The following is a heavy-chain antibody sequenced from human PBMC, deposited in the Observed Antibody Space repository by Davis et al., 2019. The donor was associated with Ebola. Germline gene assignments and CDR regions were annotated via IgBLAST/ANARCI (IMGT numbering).Heavy chain of an antibody. Sequence: ASVKVSCKASGYTFTSYAMHWVRQAPGQRLEWMGWISAYNGNTNYAQKLQGRVTMTTDTSTSTAYMELRSLRSDDTAVYYCARDLPSLRITTHYYYYGMDVWGQGTTVTVSS. CDR1: GYTFTSYA. CDR2: ISAYNGNT. CDR3: ARDLPSLRITTHYYYYGMDV. V-gene: IGHV1-18*01. J-gene: IGHJ6*02. D-gene: IGHD5/OR15-5a*01.